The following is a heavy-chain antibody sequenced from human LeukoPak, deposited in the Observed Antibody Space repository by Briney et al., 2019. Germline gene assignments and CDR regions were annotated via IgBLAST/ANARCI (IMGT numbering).Heavy chain of an antibody. CDR2: ISPNNGGT. CDR1: GYAFTDYY. Sequence: GASVKVSCKASGYAFTDYYIHWVRQAPGQGLEWVGRISPNNGGTVYAQKFQGRVTMTSDTSITTAYMELSRLRSDDTAIYFCATVGGSGAASDDWGQGTLVSVSS. D-gene: IGHD3-16*01. CDR3: ATVGGSGAASDD. V-gene: IGHV1-2*06. J-gene: IGHJ4*02.